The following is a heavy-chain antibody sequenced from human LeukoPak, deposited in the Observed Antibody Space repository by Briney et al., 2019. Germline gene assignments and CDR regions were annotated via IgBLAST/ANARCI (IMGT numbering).Heavy chain of an antibody. V-gene: IGHV1-18*01. CDR3: ARDIVVVPAAIDVSWFDP. CDR2: ISAYNGNT. Sequence: GASVKVSCKASGYTFTSYGISWVRQAPGQGLEWMGWISAYNGNTNYAQKFQGRVTITADKSTSTAYMELSSLRSEDTAVYYCARDIVVVPAAIDVSWFDPWGQGTLVTVSS. D-gene: IGHD2-2*01. J-gene: IGHJ5*02. CDR1: GYTFTSYG.